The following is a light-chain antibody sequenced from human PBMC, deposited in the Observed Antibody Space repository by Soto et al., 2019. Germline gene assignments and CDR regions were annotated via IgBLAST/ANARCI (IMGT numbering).Light chain of an antibody. CDR3: QSYDSSLSSYV. CDR2: GNS. Sequence: QSVLTQPPSVSGAPGQRVTISCTGSSSNIGAGYAVHWYQQLPGTAPKLLIYGNSNRPSGVPDRFSGSKSGTSASLAITGLQAEDEADYSCQSYDSSLSSYVFGTGTKLTVL. J-gene: IGLJ1*01. CDR1: SSNIGAGYA. V-gene: IGLV1-40*01.